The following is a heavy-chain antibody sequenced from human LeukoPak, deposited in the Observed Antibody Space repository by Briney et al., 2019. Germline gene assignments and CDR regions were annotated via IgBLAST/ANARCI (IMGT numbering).Heavy chain of an antibody. V-gene: IGHV3-7*01. Sequence: GGSLRLSCAASGFTFASHWMSWVRHAPGKGPEWVANIKQDGSAIYYVDSVKGRFTVSRDNARNSLYLQMNILRAVDTAVYYCRGGMGSDSGVWFDRWGQGSLVTVSS. CDR3: RGGMGSDSGVWFDR. CDR1: GFTFASHW. J-gene: IGHJ5*02. D-gene: IGHD4-17*01. CDR2: IKQDGSAI.